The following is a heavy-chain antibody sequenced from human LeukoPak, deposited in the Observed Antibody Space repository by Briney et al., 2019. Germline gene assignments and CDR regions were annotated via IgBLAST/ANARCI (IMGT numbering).Heavy chain of an antibody. CDR1: GFTFVSYW. D-gene: IGHD5-18*01. J-gene: IGHJ4*02. V-gene: IGHV3-74*01. CDR2: INGYGSST. Sequence: GGSLRLSCAASGFTFVSYWMHWVRQPPGKGLGWVSRINGYGSSTDFADSVKGRFTISRDNAKNTLYMQMYSLRAEDTAVYYCARDAPGNTALDYWGQGTLVTVSS. CDR3: ARDAPGNTALDY.